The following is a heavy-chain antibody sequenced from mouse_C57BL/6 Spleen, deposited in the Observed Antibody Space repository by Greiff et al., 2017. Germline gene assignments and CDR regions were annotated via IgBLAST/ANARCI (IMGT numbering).Heavy chain of an antibody. J-gene: IGHJ1*03. V-gene: IGHV1-4*01. Sequence: QVQLKESGAELARPGASVKMSCKASGYTFTSYTMHWVKQRPGQGLEWIGYINPSSGYTKYNQKFKDKATLTADKSSSTAYMQLCSLTSEDSAVYYCARDAVVATDWYFDVWGTGTTVTVSS. CDR1: GYTFTSYT. CDR2: INPSSGYT. CDR3: ARDAVVATDWYFDV. D-gene: IGHD1-1*01.